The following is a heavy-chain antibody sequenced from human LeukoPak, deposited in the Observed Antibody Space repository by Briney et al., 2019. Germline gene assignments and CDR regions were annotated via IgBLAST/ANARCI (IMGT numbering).Heavy chain of an antibody. D-gene: IGHD1-26*01. V-gene: IGHV5-51*01. CDR2: IYPGDSDT. J-gene: IGHJ4*02. Sequence: GESLKISCKGSGYNFSNYWIGWVRQLPGIGLEWMGIIYPGDSDTRYSPSFQGQVTISADKSISTAYLQWGSLKASDTAMYYCARRVSGSYPDYWGQGTLVTVSS. CDR3: ARRVSGSYPDY. CDR1: GYNFSNYW.